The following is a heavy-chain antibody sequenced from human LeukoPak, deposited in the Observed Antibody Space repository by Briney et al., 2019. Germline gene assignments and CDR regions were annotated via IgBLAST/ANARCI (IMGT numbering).Heavy chain of an antibody. J-gene: IGHJ4*02. V-gene: IGHV3-30-3*01. CDR2: ISYDGSNK. Sequence: PGGSLRLSCAASGFTFSSYAMHWVRQAPGKGLEWVAVISYDGSNKYYADSVKGRFTISRDNSKNTLYLQMNSLRAEDTAVYYCAKASSPDYWGQGTLVTVS. CDR3: AKASSPDY. CDR1: GFTFSSYA. D-gene: IGHD6-6*01.